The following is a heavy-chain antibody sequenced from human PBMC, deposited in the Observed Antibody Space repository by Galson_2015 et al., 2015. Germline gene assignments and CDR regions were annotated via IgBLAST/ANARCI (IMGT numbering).Heavy chain of an antibody. CDR3: ARPFFYEYYYDSSGYSGYYFDY. CDR1: GYSFTSYW. V-gene: IGHV5-51*01. CDR2: IYPGDSDT. J-gene: IGHJ4*02. D-gene: IGHD3-22*01. Sequence: QSGAEVKKPGESLKISCKGSGYSFTSYWIGWVRQMPGKGLGWMGIIYPGDSDTRYSPSFQGQVTISADKSISTAYLQWSSLKASDTAMYYCARPFFYEYYYDSSGYSGYYFDYWGQGTLVTVSS.